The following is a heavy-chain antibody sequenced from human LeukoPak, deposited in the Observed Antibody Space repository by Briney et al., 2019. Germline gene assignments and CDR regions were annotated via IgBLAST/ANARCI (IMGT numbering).Heavy chain of an antibody. CDR2: IYPGDSDT. CDR3: ARLSGYSGYDRGDWFDP. D-gene: IGHD5-12*01. CDR1: GYSFTSYW. J-gene: IGHJ5*02. Sequence: SGESLKISCKGSGYSFTSYWIGWVRQMPGKGLEWMGIIYPGDSDTRYSPSFQGQVTISADKSISTAYLQWSSLKASDTAMYYCARLSGYSGYDRGDWFDPWGQGTLVTVSS. V-gene: IGHV5-51*01.